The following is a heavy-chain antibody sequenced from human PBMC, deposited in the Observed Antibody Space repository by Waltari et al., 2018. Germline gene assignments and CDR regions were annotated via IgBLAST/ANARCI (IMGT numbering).Heavy chain of an antibody. Sequence: VQLGQSGAEVKKPGASVKVSCKASGYTFTRYDNYWVRHATGQGLEWLGWTNPHSGNTGESQKFQGTVTMTRNTSLSTAYMELSSLRSEDTAVYYCARGYRTLKPYWGYWGQGTLVTVSS. J-gene: IGHJ4*02. D-gene: IGHD2-21*01. CDR1: GYTFTRYD. V-gene: IGHV1-8*01. CDR3: ARGYRTLKPYWGY. CDR2: TNPHSGNT.